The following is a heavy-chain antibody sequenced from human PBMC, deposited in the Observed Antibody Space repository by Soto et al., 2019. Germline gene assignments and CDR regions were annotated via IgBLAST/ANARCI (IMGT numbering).Heavy chain of an antibody. V-gene: IGHV3-33*01. D-gene: IGHD2-15*01. CDR3: ARRQISPPTRGVASARGGMDV. CDR2: IWNDGNGY. Sequence: QVQLVESGGSVVQPGRSLRLACAASGFTFSNYGMHWVRQAPSKGLEWVAVIWNDGNGYYYANSVKGRFTISRDNSKNTVYLQMSSLRAEDTAVYYCARRQISPPTRGVASARGGMDVWGQGTTVTVSS. J-gene: IGHJ6*02. CDR1: GFTFSNYG.